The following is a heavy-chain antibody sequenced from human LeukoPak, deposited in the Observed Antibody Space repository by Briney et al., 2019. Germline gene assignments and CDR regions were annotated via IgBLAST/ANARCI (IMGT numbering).Heavy chain of an antibody. CDR2: IFYTGRT. Sequence: SQTLSLTCTVSGGSISSGDYYWSWVRQPPGKGLGWIGNIFYTGRTESNPSLRSRLTMSVDTSKNQFSLKLTSVTAADTAVYYCAKGEVTIFGEFIDNYHYYGMDVWGQGTTVTVSS. CDR1: GGSISSGDYY. D-gene: IGHD3-3*01. J-gene: IGHJ6*02. V-gene: IGHV4-30-4*01. CDR3: AKGEVTIFGEFIDNYHYYGMDV.